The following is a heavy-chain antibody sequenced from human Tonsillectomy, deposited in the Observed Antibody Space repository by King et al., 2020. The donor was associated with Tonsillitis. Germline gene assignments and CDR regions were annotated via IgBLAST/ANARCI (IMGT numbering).Heavy chain of an antibody. CDR3: ASKMITMASGDYYGMDV. CDR2: IIPIFGTA. J-gene: IGHJ6*02. CDR1: GGTFSSYA. Sequence: VQLVQSGAEVKKPGSSVKVSCKASGGTFSSYAISWVRQAPGQGLEWMGGIIPIFGTANYAQKFQGRVTITADESTSTAYMELSSLRSEDTAVYYCASKMITMASGDYYGMDVWGQGTTVTVSS. D-gene: IGHD3-10*01. V-gene: IGHV1-69*01.